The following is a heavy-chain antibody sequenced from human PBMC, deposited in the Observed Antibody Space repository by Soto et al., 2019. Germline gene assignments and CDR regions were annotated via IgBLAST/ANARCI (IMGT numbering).Heavy chain of an antibody. CDR1: GFTFSSYA. Sequence: VGSLRLSCAASGFTFSSYAMSWVRQAPGKGLEWVSAISGSGGSTYYADSVKGRFTISRDNSKNTLYLQMNSLRAEDTAVYYCAKTPGYSSGWYQDYWGQGTLVTVSS. CDR3: AKTPGYSSGWYQDY. J-gene: IGHJ4*02. CDR2: ISGSGGST. D-gene: IGHD6-19*01. V-gene: IGHV3-23*01.